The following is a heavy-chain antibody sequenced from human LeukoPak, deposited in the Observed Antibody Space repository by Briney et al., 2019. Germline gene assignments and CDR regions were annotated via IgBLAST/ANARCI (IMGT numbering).Heavy chain of an antibody. Sequence: GGSQRLSCAASGFTFSSNGMHWVRQAPGKGLEWVAVIWYDGSNKYYADSAKGRFTISRDNSKNTLYLQMNSLRAEDTAVYYCARDGSVVVVAASWFDPWGQGTLVPVSS. V-gene: IGHV3-33*01. D-gene: IGHD2-15*01. CDR1: GFTFSSNG. CDR2: IWYDGSNK. J-gene: IGHJ5*02. CDR3: ARDGSVVVVAASWFDP.